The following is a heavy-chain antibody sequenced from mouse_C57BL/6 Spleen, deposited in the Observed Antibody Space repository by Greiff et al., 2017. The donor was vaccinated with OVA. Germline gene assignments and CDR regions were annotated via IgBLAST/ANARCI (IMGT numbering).Heavy chain of an antibody. D-gene: IGHD1-1*01. CDR2: IWRGGST. V-gene: IGHV2-5*01. J-gene: IGHJ4*01. CDR3: AKNRAVVDTYYAMDY. Sequence: VQLQQSGPGLVQPSQSLSITCTVSGFSLTSYGVHWVRQSPGKGLEWLGVIWRGGSTDYNAAFMSRLSITKDNSKSQVFFKMNSLQADDTAIYYWAKNRAVVDTYYAMDYWGQGTSVTVSS. CDR1: GFSLTSYG.